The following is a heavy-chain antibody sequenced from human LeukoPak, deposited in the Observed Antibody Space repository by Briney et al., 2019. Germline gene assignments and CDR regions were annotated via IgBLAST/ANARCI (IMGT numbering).Heavy chain of an antibody. J-gene: IGHJ4*02. CDR2: INHSGST. D-gene: IGHD1-26*01. Sequence: PSETLSLTCAVYGRSFSGYYWSWIRQPPGEGLEWIGEINHSGSTNYNPSLKSRVTISVDTSKNQFSLKLSSVTAADTAVYYCARVYAGATGDFDYWGQGTLVTVSS. V-gene: IGHV4-34*01. CDR3: ARVYAGATGDFDY. CDR1: GRSFSGYY.